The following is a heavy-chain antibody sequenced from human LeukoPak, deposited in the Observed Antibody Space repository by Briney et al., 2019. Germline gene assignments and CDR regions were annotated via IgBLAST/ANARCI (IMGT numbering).Heavy chain of an antibody. D-gene: IGHD5-18*01. V-gene: IGHV3-21*01. Sequence: GSLRLSCAASGFTFSKYAMTWVRQAPGKGLEWVSAISSSTLKIYYADSVKGRFTISRDNAKTSLYLQMNNLRAEDTAVYYCARHLSGVTGYTYGRGIDYWGQGTLVTVSS. CDR3: ARHLSGVTGYTYGRGIDY. CDR1: GFTFSKYA. CDR2: ISSSTLKI. J-gene: IGHJ4*02.